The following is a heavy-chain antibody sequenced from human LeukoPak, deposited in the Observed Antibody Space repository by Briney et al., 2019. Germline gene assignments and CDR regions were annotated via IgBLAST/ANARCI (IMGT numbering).Heavy chain of an antibody. CDR2: IYSGGST. V-gene: IGHV3-66*01. CDR1: EFSVGSNY. Sequence: GGSLRLSCAASEFSVGSNYMTWVRQAPGKGLEWVSLIYSGGSTYYADSAKGRFTISRDNSKNSLYLQMNSLRAEDTAVYYCAKGIVVVISGNAFDIWGQGTMVTVSS. CDR3: AKGIVVVISGNAFDI. J-gene: IGHJ3*02. D-gene: IGHD3-22*01.